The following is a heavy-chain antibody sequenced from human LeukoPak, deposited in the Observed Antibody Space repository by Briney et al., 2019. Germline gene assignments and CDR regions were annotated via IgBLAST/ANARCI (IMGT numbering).Heavy chain of an antibody. Sequence: SETLSLTCTVSGASISNYYWSWIRQTPEKGLEWMGHIHTSGASSYYPSLESRLTLSIDTSRNHLSLKLTSVTAADTAVYFCARLGSYHDFWGQGALVTVSS. D-gene: IGHD1-26*01. J-gene: IGHJ4*02. CDR2: IHTSGAS. CDR1: GASISNYY. V-gene: IGHV4-4*09. CDR3: ARLGSYHDF.